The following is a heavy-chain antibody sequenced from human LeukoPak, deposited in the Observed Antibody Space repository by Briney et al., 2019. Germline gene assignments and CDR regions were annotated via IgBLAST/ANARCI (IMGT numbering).Heavy chain of an antibody. J-gene: IGHJ4*02. CDR2: IYSSGST. CDR1: GGSINSDY. V-gene: IGHV4-4*07. CDR3: ARGGKATVVTM. D-gene: IGHD4-23*01. Sequence: SETLSLTCTVSGGSINSDYWSWSRQPAGKGLEWIGRIYSSGSTNYNPSLKSRVSMSVDTSKNQFSLKLTSVTAADTAVYYCARGGKATVVTMWGQGILVTVSS.